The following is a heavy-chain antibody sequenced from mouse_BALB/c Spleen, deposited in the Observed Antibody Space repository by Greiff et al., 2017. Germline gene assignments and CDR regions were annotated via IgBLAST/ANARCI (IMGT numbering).Heavy chain of an antibody. CDR2: IDPANGNT. CDR1: GFNIKDTY. Sequence: EVQLQQSGAELVKPGASVKLSCTASGFNIKDTYMHWVKQRPEQGLEWIGRIDPANGNTKYDPKFQGKATITADTSSNTAYLQLSSLTSEDTAVYYCASSPYGNYGFAYWGQGTLVTVSA. J-gene: IGHJ3*01. V-gene: IGHV14-3*02. CDR3: ASSPYGNYGFAY. D-gene: IGHD2-10*02.